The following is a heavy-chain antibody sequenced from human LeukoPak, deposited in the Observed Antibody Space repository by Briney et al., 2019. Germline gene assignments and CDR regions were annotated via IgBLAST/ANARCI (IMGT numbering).Heavy chain of an antibody. CDR2: IKQDGSEK. Sequence: PGGSLRLSCAASGFTFSSYWMSWVRQAPGKGLEWVANIKQDGSEKYYVDSVKGRFTISRDDSKDTLYLQMGSLRAEDTALYYCAKARGVEVPTGSRNFGSWGQGTLVTVSS. V-gene: IGHV3-7*03. D-gene: IGHD1-1*01. J-gene: IGHJ4*02. CDR1: GFTFSSYW. CDR3: AKARGVEVPTGSRNFGS.